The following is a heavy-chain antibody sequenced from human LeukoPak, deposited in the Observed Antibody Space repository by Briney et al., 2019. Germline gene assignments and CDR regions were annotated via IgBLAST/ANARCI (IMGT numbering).Heavy chain of an antibody. J-gene: IGHJ4*02. CDR2: VRYDGKNQ. CDR1: GFTFSSYG. V-gene: IGHV3-30*02. Sequence: PGGSLRLSCTASGFTFSSYGIHWVRQAPGKGLEWVSFVRYDGKNQYYADSVKGRFTVSRDNSKKTVSLQMNSLRAEDTAVYYCARNYDVLTGYPYYFDHWGQGILVTVSS. CDR3: ARNYDVLTGYPYYFDH. D-gene: IGHD3-9*01.